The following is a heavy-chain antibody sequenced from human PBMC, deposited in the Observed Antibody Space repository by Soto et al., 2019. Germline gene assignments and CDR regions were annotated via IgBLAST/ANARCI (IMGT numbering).Heavy chain of an antibody. CDR2: ISYDGSNK. J-gene: IGHJ2*01. Sequence: QVQLVESGGGVVQPGRSLRLSCAASGFTFSSYGMHWVRQAPGKGLEWVAVISYDGSNKYYADSVKGRFTISRDNSKNTLYLQMNSLRAEGTAVYYCAEDIHTGYFDLWGRGTLVPVSS. D-gene: IGHD4-17*01. V-gene: IGHV3-30*18. CDR1: GFTFSSYG. CDR3: AEDIHTGYFDL.